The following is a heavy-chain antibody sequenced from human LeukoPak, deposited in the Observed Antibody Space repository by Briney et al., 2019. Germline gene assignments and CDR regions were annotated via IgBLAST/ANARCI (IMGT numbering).Heavy chain of an antibody. CDR3: AKDGFGDLGGY. Sequence: GGSLRLSCAASGFTVSSNYMSWVRQAPGKGLGWVSLIYSGGNTYYADSVKGRFTISRDNSKNTLYLQMNSLRAEDTAVYYCAKDGFGDLGGYWGQGTLVTVSS. D-gene: IGHD3-10*01. J-gene: IGHJ4*02. V-gene: IGHV3-53*01. CDR2: IYSGGNT. CDR1: GFTVSSNY.